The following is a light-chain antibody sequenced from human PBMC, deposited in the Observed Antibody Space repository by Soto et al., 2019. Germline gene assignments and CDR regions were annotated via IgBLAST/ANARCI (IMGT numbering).Light chain of an antibody. CDR2: KAS. CDR1: QSISNW. J-gene: IGKJ1*01. V-gene: IGKV1-5*03. Sequence: IPMNQSPSTVSASVRDRVIITCRASQSISNWLAWYQQKPGKAPNLLIYKASSLKSGVPSRFSGSGSGTEFTLTISSLQPDDFATYYCQQYDTYWTFGHGT. CDR3: QQYDTYWT.